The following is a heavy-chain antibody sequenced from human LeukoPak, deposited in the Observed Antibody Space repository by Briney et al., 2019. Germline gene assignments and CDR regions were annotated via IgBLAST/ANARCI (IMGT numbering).Heavy chain of an antibody. J-gene: IGHJ3*02. Sequence: GESLKISCKGSGYSFTSYWIGWVRQMPGKGLEWMGIIYPGDSDTRYSPSFQGQVTISADKSISTAYLQWSSLKASDTAMYYCARQGASWFGESRPDAFDIWGQGTMVTVSS. CDR3: ARQGASWFGESRPDAFDI. V-gene: IGHV5-51*01. D-gene: IGHD3-10*01. CDR1: GYSFTSYW. CDR2: IYPGDSDT.